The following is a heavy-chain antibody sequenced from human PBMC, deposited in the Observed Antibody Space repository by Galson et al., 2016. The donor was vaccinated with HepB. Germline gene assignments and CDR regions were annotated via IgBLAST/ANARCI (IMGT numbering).Heavy chain of an antibody. J-gene: IGHJ6*02. CDR3: AKDLQVPAAIEGMDV. Sequence: SLRLSCAASGFTFSKYALHWVRQAPGKGLEWLAVISHDGIKKYSKGSAKGRFTVTRDNSKNTLFLLMNSLRPEDTAVYYCAKDLQVPAAIEGMDVWGQGTTVTVSS. D-gene: IGHD2-2*02. V-gene: IGHV3-30*18. CDR2: ISHDGIKK. CDR1: GFTFSKYA.